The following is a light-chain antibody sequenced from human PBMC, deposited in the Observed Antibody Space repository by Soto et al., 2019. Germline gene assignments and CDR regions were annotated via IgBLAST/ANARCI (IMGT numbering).Light chain of an antibody. CDR3: QQYNNWPPYT. J-gene: IGKJ2*01. CDR2: GAS. Sequence: ELVMTQSPATLSVSPGERATLSCRASQSVNSNLAWYQQKPGQAPSLLIYGASTRATRVPARFSGSGSGTEFTLTISSLQSEDFAVYYCQQYNNWPPYTFGQGTKLEIK. CDR1: QSVNSN. V-gene: IGKV3-15*01.